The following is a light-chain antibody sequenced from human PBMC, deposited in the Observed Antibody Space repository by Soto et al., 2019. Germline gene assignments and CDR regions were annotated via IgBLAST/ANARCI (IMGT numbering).Light chain of an antibody. CDR3: QHYHNWPPWT. CDR1: QSVSSN. J-gene: IGKJ1*01. CDR2: GAS. Sequence: EIVMTQSPATLSVSPGERATLSCRASQSVSSNLAWYQQKPGQAPRLLIYGASTRATGIPARFSGSGSGTNFTLTISSLQSEDFAVYYCQHYHNWPPWTFGQGTKGEVK. V-gene: IGKV3-15*01.